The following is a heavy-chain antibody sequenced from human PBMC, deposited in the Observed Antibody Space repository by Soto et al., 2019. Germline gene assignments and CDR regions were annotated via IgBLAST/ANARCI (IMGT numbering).Heavy chain of an antibody. V-gene: IGHV4-30-2*01. CDR1: GGSISSGGYS. D-gene: IGHD3-16*01. Sequence: PSETLSLTCAVSGGSISSGGYSWSWIRQPPGKGLEWIGYIYHSGSTYYNPSLKSRVTISVDRSKNQFSLKLSSVTAADTAVYYCVRGGGDYWGQGTLVTVSS. CDR2: IYHSGST. J-gene: IGHJ4*02. CDR3: VRGGGDY.